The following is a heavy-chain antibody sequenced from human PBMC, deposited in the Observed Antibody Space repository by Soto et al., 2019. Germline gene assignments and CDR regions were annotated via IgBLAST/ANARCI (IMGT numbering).Heavy chain of an antibody. Sequence: GESLKISCKGSGYSFTSYWIGWVRQMPGKGLEWMGIIYPGDSDTRYSPSFQGQVTISADKSIGTAYLQWSSLKASDTAMYYCARQGGYYDFWSGYYNYLDYWGQGTLVTV. CDR1: GYSFTSYW. CDR3: ARQGGYYDFWSGYYNYLDY. J-gene: IGHJ4*02. CDR2: IYPGDSDT. V-gene: IGHV5-51*01. D-gene: IGHD3-3*01.